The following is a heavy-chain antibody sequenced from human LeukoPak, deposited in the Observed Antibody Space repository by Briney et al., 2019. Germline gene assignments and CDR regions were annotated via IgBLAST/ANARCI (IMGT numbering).Heavy chain of an antibody. J-gene: IGHJ3*02. CDR2: IIPILGIA. CDR1: GGTFSSYA. Sequence: ASVKVSCKASGGTFSSYAISWVRQAPGQGLEWMGGIIPILGIANYAQKFQGRVTITADKSTSTAYMELSSLRSEDTAVYYCARVTDTPSAFDIWGQGTMVTVSS. CDR3: ARVTDTPSAFDI. V-gene: IGHV1-69*04.